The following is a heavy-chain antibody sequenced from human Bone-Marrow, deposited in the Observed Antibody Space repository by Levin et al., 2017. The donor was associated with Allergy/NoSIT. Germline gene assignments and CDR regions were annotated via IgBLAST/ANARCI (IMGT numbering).Heavy chain of an antibody. CDR3: ARYRGVRASGLDV. CDR2: ISYSGNT. Sequence: SETLSLTCNISGGSISGYYWTWIRQSPGKGLEYIGYISYSGNTDYNPSLKSRVTISADTSKNQFSLKLSSVTAADTAMYYRARYRGVRASGLDVWGQGTTVTVSS. CDR1: GGSISGYY. J-gene: IGHJ6*02. D-gene: IGHD3-16*01. V-gene: IGHV4-59*01.